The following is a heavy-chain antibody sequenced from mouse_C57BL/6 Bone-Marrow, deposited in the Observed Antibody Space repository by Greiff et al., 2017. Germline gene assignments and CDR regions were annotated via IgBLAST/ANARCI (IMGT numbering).Heavy chain of an antibody. Sequence: EVKLVESGGGLVQPGGSLSLSCAASGFTFTDYYMSWVRQPPGKALEWLGFIRNKANGYTTECSESVKGRFTISRDNSQSILYLQMHALRAEDSATDYCARSDYGNRFAYGGQGTLVTVSA. D-gene: IGHD2-1*01. V-gene: IGHV7-3*01. J-gene: IGHJ3*01. CDR3: ARSDYGNRFAY. CDR1: GFTFTDYY. CDR2: IRNKANGYTT.